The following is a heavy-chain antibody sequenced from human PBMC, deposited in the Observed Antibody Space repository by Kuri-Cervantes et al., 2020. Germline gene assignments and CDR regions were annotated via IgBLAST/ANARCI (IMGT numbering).Heavy chain of an antibody. D-gene: IGHD5-12*01. V-gene: IGHV3-7*01. Sequence: GGSLRLSCAASGFTVSSNYMSWVRQAPGKGLEWVANIKQDGSEKYYVDSVKGRFTISRDNAKNSLYLQMNSLRAEDTAVYYCAAYGYSFVFDYWGQGTLVTVSS. CDR1: GFTVSSNY. J-gene: IGHJ4*02. CDR3: AAYGYSFVFDY. CDR2: IKQDGSEK.